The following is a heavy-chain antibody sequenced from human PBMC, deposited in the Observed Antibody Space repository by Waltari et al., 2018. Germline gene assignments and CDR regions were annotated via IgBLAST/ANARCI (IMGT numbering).Heavy chain of an antibody. CDR3: ARAWNDFWSGYYFDY. CDR1: GGSISSSSYY. Sequence: QLQLQESGPGLVKPSETLSLTCTVSGGSISSSSYYWGWIRQPPGKGLEWIGSIYYSVSTYYNPSLKSRVTISVDTSKNQFSLKLSSVTAADTAVYYCARAWNDFWSGYYFDYWGQGTLVTVSS. D-gene: IGHD3-3*01. J-gene: IGHJ4*02. CDR2: IYYSVST. V-gene: IGHV4-39*07.